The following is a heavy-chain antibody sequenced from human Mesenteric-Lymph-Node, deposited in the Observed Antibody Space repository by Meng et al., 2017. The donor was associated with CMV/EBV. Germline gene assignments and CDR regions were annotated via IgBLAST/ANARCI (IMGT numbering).Heavy chain of an antibody. J-gene: IGHJ3*02. CDR3: ARYCSRTSCYSGAFDI. CDR2: IYSGGTT. D-gene: IGHD2-2*01. V-gene: IGHV3-66*02. Sequence: SCAASGFTVSGGYMSWVRQAPGKGLEWVSVIYSGGTTYYADSVKGRFTISRDNSENTLYLQMNSLRAEDTAVYYCARYCSRTSCYSGAFDIWGQGTMVTVSS. CDR1: GFTVSGGY.